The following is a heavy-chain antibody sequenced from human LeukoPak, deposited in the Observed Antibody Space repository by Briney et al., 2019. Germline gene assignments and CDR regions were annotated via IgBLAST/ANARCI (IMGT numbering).Heavy chain of an antibody. CDR1: GFTFSSYA. J-gene: IGHJ4*02. D-gene: IGHD2-2*01. CDR3: AKRIGSSTTQIDY. V-gene: IGHV3-23*01. CDR2: ISSSGGST. Sequence: GGSLRLSCAASGFTFSSYAMSWVRQAPGKGLEWISAISSSGGSTYYADSVKGRFTISRDNSKNALYLQMNSLRVEDTAIYYCAKRIGSSTTQIDYWGQATLVTVSS.